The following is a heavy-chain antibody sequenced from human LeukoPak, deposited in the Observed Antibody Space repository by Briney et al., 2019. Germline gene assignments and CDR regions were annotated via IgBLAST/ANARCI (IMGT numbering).Heavy chain of an antibody. V-gene: IGHV4-39*01. D-gene: IGHD3-16*01. CDR1: GGSISSSSYY. CDR2: IYYSGST. CDR3: ARLGPQDWFDP. Sequence: PSETLSLTCTVSGGSISSSSYYWGWIRQPPGKGLEWIGSIYYSGSTYYNPSLKSRVTISVDTSKNQFSLKLSSVTAADTAVYYCARLGPQDWFDPWGQGTLVTVSS. J-gene: IGHJ5*02.